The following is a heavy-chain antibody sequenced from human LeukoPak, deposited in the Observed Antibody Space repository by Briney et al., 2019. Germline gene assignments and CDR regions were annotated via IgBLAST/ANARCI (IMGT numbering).Heavy chain of an antibody. Sequence: SGGSLRLSCAASGFTFSSYWMSWVRQAPGKGLEWVANIKQDGSEKYYVDSVKGRFTISRDNAKNSLYLQMNSLRAEDTAVYYCASSPPYYDYVWESYRYPFDYWGQGTLVTVSS. CDR3: ASSPPYYDYVWESYRYPFDY. CDR2: IKQDGSEK. V-gene: IGHV3-7*01. CDR1: GFTFSSYW. J-gene: IGHJ4*02. D-gene: IGHD3-16*02.